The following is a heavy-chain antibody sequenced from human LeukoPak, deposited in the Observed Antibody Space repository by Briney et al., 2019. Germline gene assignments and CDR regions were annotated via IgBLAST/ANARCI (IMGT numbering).Heavy chain of an antibody. D-gene: IGHD3-10*01. CDR3: ARPRYGSGRLDL. CDR2: INNSGST. Sequence: PSETLSLTCAVYGDSFSGHYWTWLRHPPGRGLEWLREINNSGSTTSKPFLNNRVTISVNTSKNHFSLKLTSVPAAATAVYYRARPRYGSGRLDLWGEGTLVTVP. CDR1: GDSFSGHY. J-gene: IGHJ1*01. V-gene: IGHV4-34*01.